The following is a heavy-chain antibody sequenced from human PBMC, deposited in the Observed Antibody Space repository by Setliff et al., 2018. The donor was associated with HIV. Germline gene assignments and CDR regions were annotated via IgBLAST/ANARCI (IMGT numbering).Heavy chain of an antibody. Sequence: ETLSLTCTVSGGSISSSSYYWGWIRQAPGKGLEWVANINQDGSARVYVGSVRGRFTISRDNAKNSLYLQMNSLRAEDTAIYYCAARGSYFGSWGQGTLVTVSS. CDR2: INQDGSAR. D-gene: IGHD3-16*01. J-gene: IGHJ4*02. CDR3: AARGSYFGS. V-gene: IGHV3-7*03. CDR1: GGSISSSSYY.